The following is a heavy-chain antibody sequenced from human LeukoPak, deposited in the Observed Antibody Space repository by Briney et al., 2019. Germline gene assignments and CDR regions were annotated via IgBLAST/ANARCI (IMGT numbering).Heavy chain of an antibody. Sequence: GGSLRLSCAASGFTFSSYAMSWVRQAPGKGLEWVSAISGSGGSTYYADSVKGRFTISRDNSKNTLYLQMNSLRAEDTAVYYCARDVRLGGSTGWFDPWGQGTLVTVSS. CDR3: ARDVRLGGSTGWFDP. CDR2: ISGSGGST. CDR1: GFTFSSYA. D-gene: IGHD6-25*01. J-gene: IGHJ5*02. V-gene: IGHV3-23*01.